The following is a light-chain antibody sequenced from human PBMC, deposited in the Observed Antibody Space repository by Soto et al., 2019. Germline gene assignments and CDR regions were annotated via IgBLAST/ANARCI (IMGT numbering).Light chain of an antibody. J-gene: IGKJ2*01. Sequence: DIVMTQSPLSLPVTPGEPASISCRSSQSLLHSNGYNYLDWYLQKPGQSPQLLIYLGSNRASGVTDRFSGSGSGTDFTLKISRVEAEDVGVFYCIQALHTPVYTFGRGPELDIK. CDR3: IQALHTPVYT. CDR1: QSLLHSNGYNY. V-gene: IGKV2-28*01. CDR2: LGS.